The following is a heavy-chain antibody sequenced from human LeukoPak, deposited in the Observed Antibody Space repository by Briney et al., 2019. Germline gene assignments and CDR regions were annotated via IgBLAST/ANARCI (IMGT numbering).Heavy chain of an antibody. CDR3: ARPPGRDGYNRYEY. V-gene: IGHV1-2*02. D-gene: IGHD5-12*01. CDR1: GYTFTGYY. CDR2: INPDSGGT. Sequence: ASVKVSCEASGYTFTGYYMHWVRQAPGQGLEWMGWINPDSGGTNYAEKFQGRVTMTRDTSISTAYMELSRLRSDDTAVYYCARPPGRDGYNRYEYWGQGTLVTVSS. J-gene: IGHJ4*02.